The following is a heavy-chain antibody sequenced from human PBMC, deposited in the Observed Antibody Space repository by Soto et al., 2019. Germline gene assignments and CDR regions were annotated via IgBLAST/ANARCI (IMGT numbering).Heavy chain of an antibody. V-gene: IGHV3-7*01. CDR3: ARNRITGTTRDYYYYMDV. CDR1: GFTFSSYW. Sequence: GSLRLSCAASGFTFSSYWMSWVRQAPGKGLEWVANIKQDGSEKYYVDSVKGRFTISRDNAKNSLYLQMNSLRAEDTAVYYCARNRITGTTRDYYYYMDVWGKGTTVTVSS. J-gene: IGHJ6*03. D-gene: IGHD1-7*01. CDR2: IKQDGSEK.